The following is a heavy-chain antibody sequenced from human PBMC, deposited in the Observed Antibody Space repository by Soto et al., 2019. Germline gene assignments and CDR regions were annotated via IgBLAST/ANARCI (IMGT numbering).Heavy chain of an antibody. Sequence: SSETLSLTCAVYGGSFSGYYWRWMRHPPGKGLEWIGEINHSGSTNYNPSLKSRVTISVDTSKNQFSLKLSSVTAADTAVYYCARGRIAARRFDYWGQGTLVTVSS. V-gene: IGHV4-34*01. D-gene: IGHD6-6*01. CDR3: ARGRIAARRFDY. CDR2: INHSGST. CDR1: GGSFSGYY. J-gene: IGHJ4*02.